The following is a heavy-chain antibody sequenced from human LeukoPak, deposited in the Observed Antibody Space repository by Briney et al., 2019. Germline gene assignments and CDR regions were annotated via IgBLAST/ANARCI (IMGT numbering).Heavy chain of an antibody. D-gene: IGHD3-3*01. Sequence: GGSLRLSCAASGFTFSSYSMNWVRQAPGKGLEWDSYISSSSSTIYYADSVKGRFTISRDNAKSSLYLQMNSLRAEDTAVYYCARDLRFLEWSDFDYWGQGTLVTVSS. CDR3: ARDLRFLEWSDFDY. V-gene: IGHV3-48*04. CDR2: ISSSSSTI. CDR1: GFTFSSYS. J-gene: IGHJ4*02.